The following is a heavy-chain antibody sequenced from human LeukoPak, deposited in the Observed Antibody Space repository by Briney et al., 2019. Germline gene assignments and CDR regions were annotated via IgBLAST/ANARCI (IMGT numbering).Heavy chain of an antibody. CDR3: ASEIVSRGTIFGVVTTDAFDI. CDR2: ISYDGSNK. Sequence: GESLKISCAASGFTFSSYAMHWVRQAPGKGLEWVAVISYDGSNKYYADSVKGRFTISRDNSKNTLYLQMNSLRAEDTAVYYCASEIVSRGTIFGVVTTDAFDIWGQGTMVTVSS. CDR1: GFTFSSYA. V-gene: IGHV3-30-3*01. J-gene: IGHJ3*02. D-gene: IGHD3-3*01.